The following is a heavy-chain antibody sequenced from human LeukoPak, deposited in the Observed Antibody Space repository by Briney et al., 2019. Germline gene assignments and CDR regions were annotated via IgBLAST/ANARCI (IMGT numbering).Heavy chain of an antibody. CDR1: GFTFSSYA. V-gene: IGHV3-30*04. Sequence: PGRSLRLSCAASGFTFSSYAMPWVRQAPGKGLEWVAVISYDGSNKYYADSVKGRFTISRDNSKNTLYLQMNSLRAEDTAVYYCARRYCSSTSCYVLSYYYGMDVWGQGTTVTVSS. D-gene: IGHD2-2*01. CDR3: ARRYCSSTSCYVLSYYYGMDV. CDR2: ISYDGSNK. J-gene: IGHJ6*02.